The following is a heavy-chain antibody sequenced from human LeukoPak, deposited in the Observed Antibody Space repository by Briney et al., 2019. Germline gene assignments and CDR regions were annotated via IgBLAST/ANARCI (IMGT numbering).Heavy chain of an antibody. J-gene: IGHJ4*02. Sequence: TGGSLRLSCAASGFTFSSYGMHWVRQAPGKGLEWVAFILYDGSKKYYADSVRGRFTISRDNSKNTVFLQMNTLRPEDTAIFYCAKAASSRGRYADTFDYWGQGTQVTVSS. D-gene: IGHD6-19*01. V-gene: IGHV3-30*02. CDR3: AKAASSRGRYADTFDY. CDR2: ILYDGSKK. CDR1: GFTFSSYG.